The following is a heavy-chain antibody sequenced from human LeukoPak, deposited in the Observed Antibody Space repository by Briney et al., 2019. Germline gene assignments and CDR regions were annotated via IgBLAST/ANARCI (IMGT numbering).Heavy chain of an antibody. CDR1: GFTFSNYW. Sequence: GGSLRLSCAASGFTFSNYWMSWVRQAPGKGLEWVANIKQDGSEEYYVDSVKGRFTISRDNAKNSLSLQMNSLRVEDTAVYYCARDVDLKVTGGFDYWGQGTPVTVSS. CDR2: IKQDGSEE. V-gene: IGHV3-7*05. J-gene: IGHJ4*02. D-gene: IGHD2-21*02. CDR3: ARDVDLKVTGGFDY.